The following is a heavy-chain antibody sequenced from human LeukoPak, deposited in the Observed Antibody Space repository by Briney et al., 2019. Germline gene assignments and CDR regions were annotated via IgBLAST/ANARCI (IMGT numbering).Heavy chain of an antibody. D-gene: IGHD6-13*01. CDR3: ARAAARHPGPFDY. Sequence: GASVKVSCKASGGTFSSYAISWVRQAPGQGLQWMGEVIPSFGTANYARKFQGRVTITADESTSIAYMELSSLRSDDTAVYYCARAAARHPGPFDYWGQGTLVTVSS. CDR2: VIPSFGTA. CDR1: GGTFSSYA. V-gene: IGHV1-69*13. J-gene: IGHJ4*02.